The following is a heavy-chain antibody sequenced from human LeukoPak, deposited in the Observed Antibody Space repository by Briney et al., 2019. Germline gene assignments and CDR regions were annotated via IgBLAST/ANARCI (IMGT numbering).Heavy chain of an antibody. J-gene: IGHJ6*03. CDR2: IRYDGSDK. V-gene: IGHV3-30*02. CDR1: GFTFSTYG. Sequence: GGSLRLSCAASGFTFSTYGMHWVRQAPGKGLEWVAFIRYDGSDKYYADSVKGRFTISRDNSKNTLSLQMNSLRPDDTAVYYCTRAGGLVRGVHYYYYMDVWGKGTTVTISS. CDR3: TRAGGLVRGVHYYYYMDV. D-gene: IGHD3-10*01.